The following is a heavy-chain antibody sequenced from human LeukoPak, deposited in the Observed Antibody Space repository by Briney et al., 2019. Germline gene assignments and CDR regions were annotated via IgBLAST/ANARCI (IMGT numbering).Heavy chain of an antibody. D-gene: IGHD3-10*01. CDR3: AYADYYGSGSYAGLDY. CDR1: GFTFSDYY. CDR2: ISSSGSTI. Sequence: GGSLRLSCAASGFTFSDYYMSWIPQAPGKGLEWISYISSSGSTIYYADSVKGRFTISRDNAKNSLYLQMNSLRAEDTAVYYCAYADYYGSGSYAGLDYWGQGTLVTVSS. V-gene: IGHV3-11*01. J-gene: IGHJ4*02.